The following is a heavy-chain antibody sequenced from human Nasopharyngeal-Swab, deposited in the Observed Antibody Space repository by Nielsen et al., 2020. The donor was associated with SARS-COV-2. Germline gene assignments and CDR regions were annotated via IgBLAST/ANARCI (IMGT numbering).Heavy chain of an antibody. Sequence: GESLKISCAASGFTFSSYSMNWVRQAPGKGLEYVSAISSIGVASYYADSVKGRFTISRDNSKSTLYLQMSSLRAEDTAIYYCVKDISGSWGFDFWGQGTLVTVSS. D-gene: IGHD6-13*01. J-gene: IGHJ4*02. CDR1: GFTFSSYS. CDR2: ISSIGVAS. CDR3: VKDISGSWGFDF. V-gene: IGHV3-64D*06.